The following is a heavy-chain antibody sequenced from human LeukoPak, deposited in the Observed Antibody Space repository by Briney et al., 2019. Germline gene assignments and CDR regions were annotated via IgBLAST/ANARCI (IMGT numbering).Heavy chain of an antibody. CDR1: GGSISSSSYY. CDR3: ARDQQYYDILTGHLPDAFDI. Sequence: SETLSLTCTVSGGSISSSSYYWGWIRQPPGKGLEWIGSIYCSGSTYYNPSLKSRVTISVDTSKNQFSLKLSSVTAADTAVYYCARDQQYYDILTGHLPDAFDIWGQGTMVTVSS. CDR2: IYCSGST. D-gene: IGHD3-9*01. J-gene: IGHJ3*02. V-gene: IGHV4-39*07.